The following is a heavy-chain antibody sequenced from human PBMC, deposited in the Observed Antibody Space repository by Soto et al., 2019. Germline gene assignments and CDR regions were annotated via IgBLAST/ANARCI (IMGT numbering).Heavy chain of an antibody. CDR2: MNPSTGNT. CDR1: GYTFTSYD. V-gene: IGHV1-8*01. CDR3: ARGRIIVAGGFYP. D-gene: IGHD6-19*01. J-gene: IGHJ5*02. Sequence: QVQLVQSGAEVKKPGASVKVSCKASGYTFTSYDIIWVRQATGQGLEWMGWMNPSTGNTDSAEKLQGRLTMSRNTSINPVYMELSSLSFEDTAVYYCARGRIIVAGGFYPWGQGTLVTVSS.